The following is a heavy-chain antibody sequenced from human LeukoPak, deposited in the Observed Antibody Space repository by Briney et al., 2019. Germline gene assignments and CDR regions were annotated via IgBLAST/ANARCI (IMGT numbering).Heavy chain of an antibody. V-gene: IGHV1-18*01. J-gene: IGHJ6*03. CDR2: ISAYNGNT. CDR3: ARLIWFGRAYYHYMDV. D-gene: IGHD3-10*01. CDR1: GYTFTSYG. Sequence: ASVKVSCKASGYTFTSYGISWVRQAPGQGLEWMGWISAYNGNTNYAQKLQGRVTMTTDTSTSTAYMELRSLRSDDTAVYYCARLIWFGRAYYHYMDVWGKGTTVTVSS.